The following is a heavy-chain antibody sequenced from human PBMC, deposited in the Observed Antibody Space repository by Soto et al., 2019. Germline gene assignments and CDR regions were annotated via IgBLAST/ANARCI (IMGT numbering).Heavy chain of an antibody. V-gene: IGHV3-30*18. CDR3: AKDSGAFDI. J-gene: IGHJ3*02. CDR1: GFTFSSYG. D-gene: IGHD3-10*01. CDR2: ISYDGSNK. Sequence: GESLKISCAASGFTFSSYGMHWVRQAPGKGLEWVAVISYDGSNKYYADSVKGRFTISRDNSKNTLYLQMNSLRAEDTAVYYCAKDSGAFDIWGQGTMVTVSS.